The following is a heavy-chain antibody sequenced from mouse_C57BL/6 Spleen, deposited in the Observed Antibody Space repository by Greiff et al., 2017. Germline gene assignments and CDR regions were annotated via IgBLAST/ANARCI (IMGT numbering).Heavy chain of an antibody. V-gene: IGHV2-2*01. CDR1: GFSLTSYG. D-gene: IGHD2-4*01. CDR2: IWSGGNT. J-gene: IGHJ2*01. CDR3: ARRGNDYDYFDY. Sequence: VQLQQSGPGLVQPSQSLSITCTVSGFSLTSYGVHWVRQSPGKGLEWLGVIWSGGNTDYNAAFISRLSISKDNSKSQVFFKRNSLQADDTAIYYCARRGNDYDYFDYWGQGTTLTVSS.